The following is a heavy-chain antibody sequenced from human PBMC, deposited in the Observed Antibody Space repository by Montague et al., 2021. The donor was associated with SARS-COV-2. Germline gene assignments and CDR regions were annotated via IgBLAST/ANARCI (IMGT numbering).Heavy chain of an antibody. CDR1: GFTFGSYW. CDR3: AKGGYFRFDAFDL. D-gene: IGHD3-22*01. CDR2: MNSDGTSR. V-gene: IGHV3-74*01. J-gene: IGHJ3*01. Sequence: SLRLSCTASGFTFGSYWIHWVRQAPGKGLVWVSYMNSDGTSRGYADSVRGRFTISRDNAKNTLYLQMSSLRAEDTAVYYCAKGGYFRFDAFDLWGQGTMVTVSS.